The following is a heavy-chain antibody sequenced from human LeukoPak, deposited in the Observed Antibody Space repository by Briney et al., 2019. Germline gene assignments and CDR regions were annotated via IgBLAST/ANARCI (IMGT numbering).Heavy chain of an antibody. D-gene: IGHD3-3*01. Sequence: ASVKVSCEASGYTFTSYGISWVRHAPGQGLEWMGWISAYNGNTNYAQKLQGRVTMTTDTSTSTAYMELRSLRSDDTAVYYCARDWTPYYDFWSGYANWFDPWGQGTLVTVSS. J-gene: IGHJ5*02. V-gene: IGHV1-18*01. CDR3: ARDWTPYYDFWSGYANWFDP. CDR2: ISAYNGNT. CDR1: GYTFTSYG.